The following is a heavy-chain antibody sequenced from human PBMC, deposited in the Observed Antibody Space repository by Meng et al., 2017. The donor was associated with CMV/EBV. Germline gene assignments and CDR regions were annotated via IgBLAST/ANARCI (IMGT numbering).Heavy chain of an antibody. D-gene: IGHD6-19*01. Sequence: GESLKISCAASGFTVSSNYMSRVRQAPGKGLEWVSVIYSGGSTYYADSVKGRFTISRDNSKNTLYLQMNSLRAEDTAVYYCASYLYSSGWYHDYWGQGTLVTVSS. CDR3: ASYLYSSGWYHDY. CDR1: GFTVSSNY. J-gene: IGHJ4*02. V-gene: IGHV3-53*01. CDR2: IYSGGST.